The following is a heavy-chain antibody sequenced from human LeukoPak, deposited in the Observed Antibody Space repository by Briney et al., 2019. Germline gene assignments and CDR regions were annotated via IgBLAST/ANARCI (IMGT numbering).Heavy chain of an antibody. CDR2: IYPGDSDT. V-gene: IGHV5-51*01. Sequence: GESLKISCQSSGHNFIYYWIAWVRQMPGKGLEWMGIIYPGDSDTRYSPSFRGQVTISADKSTSTAYLQWSSLKASDTAMYYCARQDYGYFQHWGQGTLVTVSS. D-gene: IGHD3-16*01. CDR3: ARQDYGYFQH. J-gene: IGHJ1*01. CDR1: GHNFIYYW.